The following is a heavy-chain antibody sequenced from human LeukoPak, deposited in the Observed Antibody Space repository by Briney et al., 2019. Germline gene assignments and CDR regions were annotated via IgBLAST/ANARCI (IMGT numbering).Heavy chain of an antibody. Sequence: GESLKISCKASGYRFTNYWIGWVRQMPGKGLEWMGIIYPGDSDTRYSPSFQGQVTISADKSISTAYLQWSSLKASDTAMYYCARQSDFWSSYYNADWGQGTLVTVSS. CDR1: GYRFTNYW. V-gene: IGHV5-51*01. CDR3: ARQSDFWSSYYNAD. J-gene: IGHJ4*02. D-gene: IGHD3-3*01. CDR2: IYPGDSDT.